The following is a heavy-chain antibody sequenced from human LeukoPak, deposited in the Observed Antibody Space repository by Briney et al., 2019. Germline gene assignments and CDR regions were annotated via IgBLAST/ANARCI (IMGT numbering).Heavy chain of an antibody. CDR1: GGSISSSGCY. V-gene: IGHV4-30-2*01. Sequence: SETQSLTCTVSGGSISSSGCYWSWIRQPPGKGLEWIGYIYHSGSTYYNPSLKSRVTISVDRSKNQFSLKLSSVTAADTAVYYCARHSGPYSSSWFDYWGQGTLLTVSS. D-gene: IGHD6-13*01. CDR3: ARHSGPYSSSWFDY. CDR2: IYHSGST. J-gene: IGHJ4*02.